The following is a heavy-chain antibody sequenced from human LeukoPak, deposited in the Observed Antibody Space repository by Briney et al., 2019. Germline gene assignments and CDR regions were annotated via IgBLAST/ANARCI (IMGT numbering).Heavy chain of an antibody. CDR2: ISYDGSNK. Sequence: GRSLRLSCAASGFTFSSYGMHWVRQAPGKGLEWVAVISYDGSNKYYADSVKGRFTISRDNSKNTLYLQMNSLRAEDTAVYYCARDYYDSSGALADAFDIWGQGTMVTVSS. D-gene: IGHD3-22*01. J-gene: IGHJ3*02. V-gene: IGHV3-30*03. CDR1: GFTFSSYG. CDR3: ARDYYDSSGALADAFDI.